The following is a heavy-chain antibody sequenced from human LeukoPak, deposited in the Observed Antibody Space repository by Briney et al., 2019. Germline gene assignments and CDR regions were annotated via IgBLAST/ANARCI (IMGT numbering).Heavy chain of an antibody. CDR3: ARSEVAIFGVAPNWFDP. V-gene: IGHV4-31*03. D-gene: IGHD3-3*02. CDR2: IHYRGNT. Sequence: PSETLSLTCTVSGGSISSDDYTWNWIRHLPGKGLEWIGYIHYRGNTYYNPSLKSRVTMSLAMSKNLFSLNLSFVIAADTAVYYCARSEVAIFGVAPNWFDPWGQGTLVIVSS. CDR1: GGSISSDDYT. J-gene: IGHJ5*02.